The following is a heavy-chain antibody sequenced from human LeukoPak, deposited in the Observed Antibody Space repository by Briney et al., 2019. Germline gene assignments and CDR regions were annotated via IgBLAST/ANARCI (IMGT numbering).Heavy chain of an antibody. CDR2: IYYSGST. CDR3: ARAFTVSSLYYFDY. V-gene: IGHV4-31*03. CDR1: GGSISSGGYY. Sequence: SETLSLTCTVSGGSISSGGYYWSWIRQHPGKGLEWIGYIYYSGSTYYNPSLKSRVTISVDTSKNQFSLKLSSVTAADTAVYYCARAFTVSSLYYFDYWGQGTLVTVSS. D-gene: IGHD3-10*02. J-gene: IGHJ4*02.